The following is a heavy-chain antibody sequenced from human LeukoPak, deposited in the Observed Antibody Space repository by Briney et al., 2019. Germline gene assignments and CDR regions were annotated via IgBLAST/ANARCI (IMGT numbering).Heavy chain of an antibody. CDR2: IRASNGKA. V-gene: IGHV1-18*01. CDR1: GHVSPAYT. D-gene: IGHD3-10*01. CDR3: ASGDYSPGSPFDY. Sequence: ASVKVSCKASGHVSPAYTINWVRQAPGQGLECMGWIRASNGKAYLAQNLQSRVIMTIDTSTNTAYMELRSLRSDDTAVYYCASGDYSPGSPFDYWGLGTLVTVSS. J-gene: IGHJ4*02.